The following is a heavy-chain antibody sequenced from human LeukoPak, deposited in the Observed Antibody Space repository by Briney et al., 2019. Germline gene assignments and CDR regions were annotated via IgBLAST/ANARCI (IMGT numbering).Heavy chain of an antibody. J-gene: IGHJ4*02. V-gene: IGHV1-3*01. Sequence: ASVKVSCKASGYTFTSYAMHWVRQAPGQRLEWMGRINAGNGNTKYSQKFQGRVTITRDTSASTAYMELSSLRSEDTAVYYCARGGDNYDILTGYIDYWGQGTLVTVSS. CDR1: GYTFTSYA. CDR2: INAGNGNT. CDR3: ARGGDNYDILTGYIDY. D-gene: IGHD3-9*01.